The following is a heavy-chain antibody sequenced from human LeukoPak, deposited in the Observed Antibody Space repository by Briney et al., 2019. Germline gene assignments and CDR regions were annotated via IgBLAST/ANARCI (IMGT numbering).Heavy chain of an antibody. D-gene: IGHD1-26*01. CDR1: GYTFTSYG. Sequence: GASVKVSCKASGYTFTSYGISWVRQAPGQRLEWMGWINAGNGNTKYSQKFQGRVTITRDTSASTAYMELSSLRSEDTAVYYCARAAGTWEDYWGQGTLVTVSS. CDR2: INAGNGNT. V-gene: IGHV1-3*01. J-gene: IGHJ4*02. CDR3: ARAAGTWEDY.